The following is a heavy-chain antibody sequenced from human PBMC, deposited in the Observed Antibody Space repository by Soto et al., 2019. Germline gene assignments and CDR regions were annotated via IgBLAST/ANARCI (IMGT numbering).Heavy chain of an antibody. D-gene: IGHD4-4*01. V-gene: IGHV4-61*01. CDR2: IDYSGST. J-gene: IGHJ5*02. CDR1: GGSVSSGSYY. CDR3: ARDSYSHLWP. Sequence: NPSETLSLTCSVSGGSVSSGSYYWNWIRQPPGKGLEWIGYIDYSGSTNYNPSLKSRVSISLDTSKNRFSLNLNSLTAADTAVYYCARDSYSHLWPWGQGTLVTVSS.